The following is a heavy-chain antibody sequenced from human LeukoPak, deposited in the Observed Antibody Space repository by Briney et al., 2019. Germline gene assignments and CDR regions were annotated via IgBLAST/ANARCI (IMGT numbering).Heavy chain of an antibody. CDR3: AKTLNRDILTGYYSQDAFDI. J-gene: IGHJ3*02. V-gene: IGHV3-11*01. CDR1: GFTFSDYN. Sequence: PWGSLRLSCAASGFTFSDYNMRWIRQAPGKGLEWVSSISRSGSTKYYADSVKGRFTISRDNSKNTLYLQMNSLRAEDTAVYYCAKTLNRDILTGYYSQDAFDIWGQGTMVTVSS. D-gene: IGHD3-9*01. CDR2: ISRSGSTK.